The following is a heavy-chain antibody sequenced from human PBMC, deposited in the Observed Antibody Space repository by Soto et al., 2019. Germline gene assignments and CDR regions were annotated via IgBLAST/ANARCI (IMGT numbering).Heavy chain of an antibody. Sequence: QVQLQESGPGLVKPSQTLSLTCSVSGGSISSGDYYWSWVLQHPGKGLEWIGYIFYSGSTYYNPSLQRRVTISVDTSKNQYSLKLRSVTAADTAVYYCARGGSGDIVVVAAIDYWGQGTLVTVSS. CDR3: ARGGSGDIVVVAAIDY. D-gene: IGHD2-15*01. J-gene: IGHJ4*02. CDR1: GGSISSGDYY. CDR2: IFYSGST. V-gene: IGHV4-31*03.